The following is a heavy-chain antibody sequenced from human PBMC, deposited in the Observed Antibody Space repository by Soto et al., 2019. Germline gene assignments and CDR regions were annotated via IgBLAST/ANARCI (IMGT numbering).Heavy chain of an antibody. D-gene: IGHD6-19*01. CDR2: IEQNGGER. CDR1: EYTFSSLW. J-gene: IGHJ4*02. CDR3: VGGYGWLPDY. Sequence: DVQWVESGGCLVQQGGSLRLSCEASEYTFSSLWMQWVRRAPGKGLEWVAIIEQNGGERNYLDSVKGRFTISRENAKKSVYLQMNSLRAEDTALYYCVGGYGWLPDYWGQGTLVIVSS. V-gene: IGHV3-7*05.